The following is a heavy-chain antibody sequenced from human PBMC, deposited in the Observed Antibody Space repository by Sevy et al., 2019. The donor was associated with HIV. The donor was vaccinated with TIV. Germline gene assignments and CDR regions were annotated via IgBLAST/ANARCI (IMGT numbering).Heavy chain of an antibody. D-gene: IGHD3-16*01. V-gene: IGHV3-48*01. CDR1: GFSFSTYT. CDR3: ARAVWGTYVYDDY. CDR2: ISSSSNTM. J-gene: IGHJ4*02. Sequence: GGSLRLSCAASGFSFSTYTMNWVRQAPGKGLQWISSISSSSNTMHYADAVKGRFTISRDNAKNSLYLEMNSLRAEDTAVYYCARAVWGTYVYDDYWGQGTLVTVFS.